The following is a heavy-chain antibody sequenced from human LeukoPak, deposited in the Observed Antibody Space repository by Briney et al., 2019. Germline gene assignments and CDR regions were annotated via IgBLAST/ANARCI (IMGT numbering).Heavy chain of an antibody. CDR2: IYYSGST. D-gene: IGHD2-15*01. CDR3: AKARKCSGGSCYDY. CDR1: GGSISSSSYY. J-gene: IGHJ4*02. V-gene: IGHV4-39*07. Sequence: PSETLSLTCTVSGGSISSSSYYWGWIRQPPGKGLEWIGSIYYSGSTYYNPSLKSRVTISVDTSKNQFSLKLSSVTAADTAVYYCAKARKCSGGSCYDYWGQGTLVTVSS.